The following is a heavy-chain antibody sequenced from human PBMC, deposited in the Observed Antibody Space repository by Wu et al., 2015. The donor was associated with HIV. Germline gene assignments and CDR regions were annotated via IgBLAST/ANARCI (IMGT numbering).Heavy chain of an antibody. CDR2: IIPIFGTA. J-gene: IGHJ3*02. V-gene: IGHV1-69*15. Sequence: QVQLVQSGAEVKKPGSSVKVSCKASGDTLSRFAISWVRQAPGQGLEWMGRIIPIFGTANYAQKFQGRVTITADESTSTAYMELSSLRSEDTAVYYCARDRVDCGGDCYSDDAFDIWGQGDNGHRLF. CDR1: GDTLSRFA. D-gene: IGHD2-21*02. CDR3: ARDRVDCGGDCYSDDAFDI.